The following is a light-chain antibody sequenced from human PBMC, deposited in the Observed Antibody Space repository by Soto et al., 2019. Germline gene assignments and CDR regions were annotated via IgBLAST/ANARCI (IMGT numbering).Light chain of an antibody. V-gene: IGKV1-5*01. CDR2: ESS. CDR1: HSITIW. J-gene: IGKJ5*01. Sequence: DIHMTQSPSTLSASILDRVIITCRASHSITIWLASYQPKRGKAPKLLIYESSRLESGVPSRCSGGESGTDFQLTVSSLRPDDFANYYCEKYNSPITFGQGGRLEI. CDR3: EKYNSPIT.